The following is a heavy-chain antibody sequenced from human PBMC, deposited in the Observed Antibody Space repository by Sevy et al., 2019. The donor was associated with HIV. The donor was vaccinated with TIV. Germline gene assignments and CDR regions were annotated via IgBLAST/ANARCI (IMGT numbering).Heavy chain of an antibody. CDR2: ISGSGGST. CDR1: GFIFNSYG. Sequence: GGYLRLSCAASGFIFNSYGMSWVRQAPGKGLEWVSAISGSGGSTYYADSVKGRFTISRDNSRKMLYLEMNSLRAEETAVYYSRGVGLTTAFDYWGQGTLVTVSS. CDR3: RGVGLTTAFDY. D-gene: IGHD1-26*01. V-gene: IGHV3-23*01. J-gene: IGHJ4*02.